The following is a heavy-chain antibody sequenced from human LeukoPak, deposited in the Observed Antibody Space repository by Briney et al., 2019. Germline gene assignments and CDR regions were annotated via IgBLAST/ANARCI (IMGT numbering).Heavy chain of an antibody. CDR3: ARGRIAVAGRGIDY. D-gene: IGHD6-19*01. CDR2: IYYSGST. CDR1: GGSISSSSYY. J-gene: IGHJ4*02. V-gene: IGHV4-39*07. Sequence: SETLSLTCTVSGGSISSSSYYWGWIRQPPGKGLEWIGSIYYSGSTYYNPSLKSRVTISVDTSKNQFSLKLSSVTAADTAVYYCARGRIAVAGRGIDYWGQGTLVTVSS.